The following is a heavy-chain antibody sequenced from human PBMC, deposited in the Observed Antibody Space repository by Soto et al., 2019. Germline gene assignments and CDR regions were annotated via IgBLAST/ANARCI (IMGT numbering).Heavy chain of an antibody. CDR2: IYYSGST. V-gene: IGHV4-39*01. J-gene: IGHJ6*02. Sequence: SETLSLTCTVSGGSISSSSYYWGWIRQPPGKGLEWIGSIYYSGSTYYNPSLKSRVTISVDTSKNQFSLKLSSVTAADTAVYYCASTVIVGGIAYYYYYGMDVWGPGTTVTVSS. D-gene: IGHD1-26*01. CDR3: ASTVIVGGIAYYYYYGMDV. CDR1: GGSISSSSYY.